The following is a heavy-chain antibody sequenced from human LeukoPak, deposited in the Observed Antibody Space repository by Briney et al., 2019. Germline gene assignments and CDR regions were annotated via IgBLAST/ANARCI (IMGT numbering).Heavy chain of an antibody. Sequence: SETLSLSCTVSGGSISSYYWSWIRQPPGKGLEWIGYIYYSGSTNYNPSLKSRVTISVDTSKNQFSLKLSSVTAADTAVYYCARDRYYFDYWGQGTLVTVSS. CDR1: GGSISSYY. CDR2: IYYSGST. V-gene: IGHV4-59*01. J-gene: IGHJ4*02. CDR3: ARDRYYFDY.